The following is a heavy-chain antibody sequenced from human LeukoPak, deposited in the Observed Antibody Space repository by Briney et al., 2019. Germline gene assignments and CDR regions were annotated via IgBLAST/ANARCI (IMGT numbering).Heavy chain of an antibody. CDR3: TREIRYFDWFQADY. D-gene: IGHD3-9*01. Sequence: GGSLRLSCTTSGFTLGDYSMSWFRQAPGKGLEWVGFIRGKGYGGTAEHAASVKGRFTISRDDSNSIAYLQMDSLKTEDTAVYYCTREIRYFDWFQADYWGQGTLVTVSS. V-gene: IGHV3-49*03. J-gene: IGHJ4*02. CDR2: IRGKGYGGTA. CDR1: GFTLGDYS.